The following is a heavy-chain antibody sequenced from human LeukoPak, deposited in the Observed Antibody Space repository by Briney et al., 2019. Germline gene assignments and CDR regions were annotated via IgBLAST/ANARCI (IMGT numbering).Heavy chain of an antibody. Sequence: PGGSLRLSCAASGFTFDDYSMHWVRQVPGKSLEWLSLINWDGGITNYADSVVGRFTISRDNSKNSLYLQMNSLGPEDTALYYCVKDPGFGDHWYFDSWGQGTLVTVSS. V-gene: IGHV3-43*01. CDR2: INWDGGIT. J-gene: IGHJ4*02. CDR1: GFTFDDYS. D-gene: IGHD2-21*02. CDR3: VKDPGFGDHWYFDS.